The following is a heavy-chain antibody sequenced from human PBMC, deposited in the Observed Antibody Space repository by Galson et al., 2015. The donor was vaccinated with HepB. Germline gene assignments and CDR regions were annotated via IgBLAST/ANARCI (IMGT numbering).Heavy chain of an antibody. J-gene: IGHJ5*02. D-gene: IGHD2-15*01. CDR2: IRYDGSNK. Sequence: SLRLSCAASGFTFSSYGMHWVRQAPGKGLEWVAFIRYDGSNKYYADSVKGRFTISRDNSKNTLYLQMNSLRAEDTAVYYCARDKGYCSGGSCYKTPRYNWFDPWGQGTLVTVSS. V-gene: IGHV3-30*02. CDR1: GFTFSSYG. CDR3: ARDKGYCSGGSCYKTPRYNWFDP.